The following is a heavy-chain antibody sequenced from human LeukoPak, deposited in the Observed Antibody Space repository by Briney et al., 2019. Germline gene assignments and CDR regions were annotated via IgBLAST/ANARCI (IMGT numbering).Heavy chain of an antibody. D-gene: IGHD6-19*01. V-gene: IGHV1-69*16. J-gene: IGHJ3*02. Sequence: GASVKVSCKASGGTFSSYTISWVRQAPGQGLEWMGRIIPILGIANYAQKFQGRVTITTDESTSTAYMELSSLRSEDTAVYYCAREVSSSGWYPRGAFDIWGQGTMVTVSS. CDR3: AREVSSSGWYPRGAFDI. CDR2: IIPILGIA. CDR1: GGTFSSYT.